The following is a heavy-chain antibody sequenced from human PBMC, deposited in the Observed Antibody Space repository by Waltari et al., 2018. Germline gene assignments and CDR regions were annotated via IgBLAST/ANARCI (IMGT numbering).Heavy chain of an antibody. CDR2: IIPIIDMA. CDR3: ARDDRVPAFDY. J-gene: IGHJ4*02. CDR1: GGTFSTYT. Sequence: QVQLVQSGAAVKKPGSSVKVSCKASGGTFSTYTLSWLRQAPGQGLEWMGRIIPIIDMANYAQKFQGRVTITADKSTSTAYMELRSLRSDDTAVYYCARDDRVPAFDYWGQGTLVTVSS. V-gene: IGHV1-69*08.